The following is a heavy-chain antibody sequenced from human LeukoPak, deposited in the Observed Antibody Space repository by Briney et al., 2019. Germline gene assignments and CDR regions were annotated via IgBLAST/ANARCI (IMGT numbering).Heavy chain of an antibody. Sequence: GGSLRLSCAASGFTFSTYWMSWVRQAPGKGLEWVANIKQDGTETRYVDSVKGRFTISRDNAKNSLYLQMNSLRAEDTAVYFCASGNYFDYWGQGTLVAVSS. CDR1: GFTFSTYW. J-gene: IGHJ4*02. D-gene: IGHD2-15*01. CDR3: ASGNYFDY. CDR2: IKQDGTET. V-gene: IGHV3-7*01.